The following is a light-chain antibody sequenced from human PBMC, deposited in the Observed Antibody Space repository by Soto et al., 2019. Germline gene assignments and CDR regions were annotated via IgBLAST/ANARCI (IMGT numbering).Light chain of an antibody. Sequence: SPCTMSPSLRDSVTISCRASQSVNGRLAWYQQKPGQAPNLLIYRASTRESGIPARFSGSGSGTEFTLTISSLQSEDFAVYYCQQYDNWPQTFGQGTKVDIK. V-gene: IGKV1-5*03. CDR2: RAS. J-gene: IGKJ1*01. CDR3: QQYDNWPQT. CDR1: QSVNGR.